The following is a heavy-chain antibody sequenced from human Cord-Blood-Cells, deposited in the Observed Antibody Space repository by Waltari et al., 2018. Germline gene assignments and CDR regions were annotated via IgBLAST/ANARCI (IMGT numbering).Heavy chain of an antibody. D-gene: IGHD1-26*01. J-gene: IGHJ6*03. V-gene: IGHV4-31*03. CDR3: AATYSGSYYYYYYMDV. CDR1: GGSISSGGYY. Sequence: QVQLQESGPGLVKPSQTLSLTCTVSGGSISSGGYYWSWIRQHPGKGLEWIGYIYYSGSTYYNPSLKSRVTISVDTSKNQFSLKLSSVTAADTAVYYCAATYSGSYYYYYYMDVWGKGTTVTVSS. CDR2: IYYSGST.